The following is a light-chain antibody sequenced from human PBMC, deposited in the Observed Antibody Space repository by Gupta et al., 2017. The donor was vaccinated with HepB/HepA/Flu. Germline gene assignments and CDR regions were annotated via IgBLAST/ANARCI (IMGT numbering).Light chain of an antibody. V-gene: IGLV1-40*01. J-gene: IGLJ2*01. Sequence: QSVLTQPPPVSGAPGQWVTISCPGSSSNIGAGYDVHWYPQLPGTAPKLLIYGNSNRPSGVPDRFSGSKSGTSASLAITGLQAEDEADYYCQSYDSSLSVVVFGGGTKLTVL. CDR1: SSNIGAGYD. CDR3: QSYDSSLSVVV. CDR2: GNS.